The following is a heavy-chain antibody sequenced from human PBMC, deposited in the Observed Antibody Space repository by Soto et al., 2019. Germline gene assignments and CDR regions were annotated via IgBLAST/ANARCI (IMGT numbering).Heavy chain of an antibody. CDR1: GGSISSGGYY. V-gene: IGHV4-31*03. J-gene: IGHJ4*02. CDR2: IYYSGST. Sequence: NPSETLSLTCTVSGGSISSGGYYWSWIRQHPGKGLEWIGYIYYSGSTYYNPSLRSRVTVSVDTSKNQFSLKLSSVTAADTAVYYCARLVAGKADYWGQGTLVTVSS. D-gene: IGHD6-13*01. CDR3: ARLVAGKADY.